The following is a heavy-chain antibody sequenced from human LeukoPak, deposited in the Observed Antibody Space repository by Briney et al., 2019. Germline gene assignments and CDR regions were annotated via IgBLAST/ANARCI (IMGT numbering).Heavy chain of an antibody. CDR3: ARVRYSYVAWFDP. CDR2: IYYSGST. D-gene: IGHD5-18*01. V-gene: IGHV4-31*03. CDR1: GGSISSGGYY. Sequence: SETLSLTCTVSGGSISSGGYYWSWIRQHPGKGLEWIGYIYYSGSTYYNPSLKSRVTISVDTSKNQFSPKLSSVTAADTAVYYCARVRYSYVAWFDPWGQGTLVTVSS. J-gene: IGHJ5*02.